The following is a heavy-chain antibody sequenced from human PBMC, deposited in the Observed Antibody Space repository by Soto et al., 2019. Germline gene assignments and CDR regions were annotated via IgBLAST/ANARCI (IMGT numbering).Heavy chain of an antibody. Sequence: GGSLRLSCAASGFTFSSYWMSWVRQAPGKGLEWVANIKQDGSEKYYVDSVKGRFTISRDNAKNSLYLQMNSLRAEDTAVYYCARHPWGPGSAFDIWGQGTMVTVSS. CDR3: ARHPWGPGSAFDI. D-gene: IGHD3-16*01. V-gene: IGHV3-7*01. CDR2: IKQDGSEK. CDR1: GFTFSSYW. J-gene: IGHJ3*02.